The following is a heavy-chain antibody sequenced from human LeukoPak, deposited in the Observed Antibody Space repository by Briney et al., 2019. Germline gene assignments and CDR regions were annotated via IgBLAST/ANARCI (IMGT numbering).Heavy chain of an antibody. CDR3: AREYYGHSFDF. D-gene: IGHD3-10*01. CDR1: GFTFSNAW. J-gene: IGHJ4*02. Sequence: PGGSLRLSCAASGFTFSNAWMSWVRQAPGKGLECVASITSSGTTMYYADSVKGRFTISRDNAKNSLSLQMNSLRAEDTAVYYCAREYYGHSFDFWGQGTLVTVSS. V-gene: IGHV3-11*04. CDR2: ITSSGTTM.